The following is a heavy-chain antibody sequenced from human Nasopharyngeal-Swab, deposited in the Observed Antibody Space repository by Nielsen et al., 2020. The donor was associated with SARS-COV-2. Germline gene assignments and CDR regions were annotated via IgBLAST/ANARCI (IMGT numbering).Heavy chain of an antibody. CDR3: ARCRGFGVDIRRYGMDV. J-gene: IGHJ6*02. Sequence: ASVKVSCKASGYTFSGLYMHWVRQAPGQGLEWMGRFSPNSGDTIYAQEFQGRVTMTRDTSISTAYMELSSLRSDDTAVYYCARCRGFGVDIRRYGMDVWGQGTTVIVSS. D-gene: IGHD3-3*01. V-gene: IGHV1-2*02. CDR1: GYTFSGLY. CDR2: FSPNSGDT.